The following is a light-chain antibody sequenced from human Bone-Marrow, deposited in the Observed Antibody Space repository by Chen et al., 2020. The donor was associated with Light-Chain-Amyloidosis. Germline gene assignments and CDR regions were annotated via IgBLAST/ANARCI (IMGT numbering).Light chain of an antibody. Sequence: HSALPQPAPVSGSPVPPITIPCTGTSSDVGGDNHVSWYQQHPDKAPKLMIYEVTNRPSWVPDRFSGSKSDNTASLTISGLQTEDEADYFCSSYTITNTLVFGSGTRVTVL. CDR2: EVT. J-gene: IGLJ1*01. V-gene: IGLV2-14*01. CDR1: SSDVGGDNH. CDR3: SSYTITNTLV.